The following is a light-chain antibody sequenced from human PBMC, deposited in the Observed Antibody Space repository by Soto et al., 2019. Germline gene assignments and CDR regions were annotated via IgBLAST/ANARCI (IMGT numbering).Light chain of an antibody. J-gene: IGKJ4*01. V-gene: IGKV3-15*01. CDR1: QSGYNN. Sequence: EIVMTQSPATLSVSPGERATLSCRASQSGYNNLAWYQQKPGQAARLLIYGASSRATGIPARFSGSGSGTEFTLTISSLQSEDFAVYYCQQYNNWPLTFGGGTKVEIK. CDR3: QQYNNWPLT. CDR2: GAS.